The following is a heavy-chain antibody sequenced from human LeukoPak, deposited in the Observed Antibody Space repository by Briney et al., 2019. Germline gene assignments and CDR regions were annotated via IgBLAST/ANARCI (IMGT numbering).Heavy chain of an antibody. CDR3: ARGGGPSLITSYFDS. V-gene: IGHV4-61*02. CDR1: GGSISSGSYY. D-gene: IGHD3-16*01. Sequence: SETLSLTCTVSGGSISSGSYYWNWIRQPAGKGLEWIGRIYITGSTKYNPSLKSRVNISVDTSKNQFSLKLSSVTAADTAVYYCARGGGPSLITSYFDSWGQGTLVTVSS. CDR2: IYITGST. J-gene: IGHJ4*02.